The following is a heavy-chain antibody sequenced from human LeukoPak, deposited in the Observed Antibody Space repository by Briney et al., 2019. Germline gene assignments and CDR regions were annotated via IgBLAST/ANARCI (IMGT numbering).Heavy chain of an antibody. V-gene: IGHV4-39*07. J-gene: IGHJ4*02. D-gene: IGHD3-9*01. CDR2: IYYSGST. CDR1: GGSISSSSYY. CDR3: ARTLAESYDILTGYYCEAFDY. Sequence: SETPSLTCTVSGGSISSSSYYWGWIRQPPGKGLEWIGSIYYSGSTYYNPSLKSRVTISVDTSKNQFSLKLSSVTAADTAVYYCARTLAESYDILTGYYCEAFDYWGQGTLVTVSS.